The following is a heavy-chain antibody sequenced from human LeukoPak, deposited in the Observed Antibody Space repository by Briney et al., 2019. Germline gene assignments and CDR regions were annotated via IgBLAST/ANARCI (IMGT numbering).Heavy chain of an antibody. CDR1: GFTFSSYG. CDR2: IWYDGSNK. Sequence: GRSLRLSCAASGFTFSSYGMHWVRQAPGKGLEWVAVIWYDGSNKYYADSVKGRFTISRDNSKNTLYLQMNSLRAEDTAVYYCAKDRAEMGLVLKLLFDYWGQGTLVTVSS. D-gene: IGHD6-19*01. J-gene: IGHJ4*02. CDR3: AKDRAEMGLVLKLLFDY. V-gene: IGHV3-33*06.